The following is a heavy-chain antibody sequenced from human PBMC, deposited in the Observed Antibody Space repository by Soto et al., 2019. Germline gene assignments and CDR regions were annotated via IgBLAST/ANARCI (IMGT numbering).Heavy chain of an antibody. Sequence: GGSLRLSCTASGFTFSSYAMHWVRQAPGKGLEWVAVISYDGSNKYYADSVKGRFTISRDNSKNTLYLQMNSLRAEDTAVYYCARDPFDSPWGQGTLVTVSS. CDR3: ARDPFDSP. V-gene: IGHV3-30-3*01. CDR2: ISYDGSNK. J-gene: IGHJ5*02. CDR1: GFTFSSYA.